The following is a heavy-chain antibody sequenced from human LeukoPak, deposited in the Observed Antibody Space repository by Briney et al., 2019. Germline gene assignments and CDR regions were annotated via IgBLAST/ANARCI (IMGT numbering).Heavy chain of an antibody. D-gene: IGHD3-22*01. Sequence: VASVKVSFKASGYTFTSYGISWVRQAPGQGLEWMGWISAYNGNTNYAQKLQGRVTMTTDTSTSTAYMELRSLRSDDTAVYYCAREGSGMIGDAFDIWGQGTMVTVSS. V-gene: IGHV1-18*01. CDR1: GYTFTSYG. J-gene: IGHJ3*02. CDR3: AREGSGMIGDAFDI. CDR2: ISAYNGNT.